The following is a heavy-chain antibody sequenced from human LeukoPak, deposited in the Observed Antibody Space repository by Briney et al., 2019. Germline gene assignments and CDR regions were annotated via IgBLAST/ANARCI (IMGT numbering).Heavy chain of an antibody. D-gene: IGHD6-19*01. CDR1: GFTFSSYS. J-gene: IGHJ5*02. CDR2: SSSSSSYI. CDR3: ARGPIAVAPQHLNWFDP. Sequence: GGSLRLSCAASGFTFSSYSMNWVRQAPGKGLEWVSSSSSSSSYIYYADSVKGRFTISRDNAKNSLYLQMNSLRAEDTAVYYCARGPIAVAPQHLNWFDPWGQGTLVTVSS. V-gene: IGHV3-21*01.